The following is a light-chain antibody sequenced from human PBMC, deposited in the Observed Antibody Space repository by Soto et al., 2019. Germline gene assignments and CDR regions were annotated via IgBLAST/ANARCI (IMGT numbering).Light chain of an antibody. CDR2: EGS. V-gene: IGLV2-14*01. J-gene: IGLJ3*02. Sequence: QSALTQPASVSGSPGQSITISCTGTSSDVGGYNYVSWYQQHPGKAPKLMIYEGSKRPSGVSNRFSGSKSGNTASLTISGLQAEDEADYYCSSYTSSTSLLVFGGGTKLTVL. CDR3: SSYTSSTSLLV. CDR1: SSDVGGYNY.